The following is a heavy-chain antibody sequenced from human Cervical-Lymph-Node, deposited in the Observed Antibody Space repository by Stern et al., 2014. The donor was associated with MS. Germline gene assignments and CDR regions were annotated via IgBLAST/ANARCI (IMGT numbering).Heavy chain of an antibody. CDR1: GGTFSSYA. Sequence: VQLAESGAEVKKPGSAVKVSCKASGGTFSSYAISWVRQAPGQGLQGMGGVIPIFGTANYAQKFQGRVTITADESTSTAYMELSSLRSEDTAVYYCARGELKEGLVRGMDVWGQGTTVTVSS. CDR2: VIPIFGTA. V-gene: IGHV1-69*01. J-gene: IGHJ6*02. CDR3: ARGELKEGLVRGMDV. D-gene: IGHD1-26*01.